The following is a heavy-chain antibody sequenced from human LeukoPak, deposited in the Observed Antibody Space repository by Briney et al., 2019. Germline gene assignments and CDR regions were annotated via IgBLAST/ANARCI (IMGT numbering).Heavy chain of an antibody. D-gene: IGHD3-3*01. V-gene: IGHV4-39*01. CDR1: GGSISSSSYY. J-gene: IGHJ4*02. CDR2: IYYSGST. CDR3: ATNTYYDFWSGYQLKYYFDY. Sequence: SETLSLTSTVSGGSISSSSYYWGWIRQPPGKGLEWIGSIYYSGSTYYNPSLKSRVTISVDTSKNQFSLKLSSVTAADTAVYYCATNTYYDFWSGYQLKYYFDYWGQGTLVTVSS.